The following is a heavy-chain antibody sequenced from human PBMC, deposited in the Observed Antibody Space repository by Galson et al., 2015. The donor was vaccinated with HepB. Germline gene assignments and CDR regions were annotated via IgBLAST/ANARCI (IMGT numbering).Heavy chain of an antibody. J-gene: IGHJ4*02. Sequence: SLRLSCAASGFTFNNYVMNWVRQAPGKGLEWVSSISGGGGTTYYAGSVRGRFTISRDNSKNTLYLQMNSLRAEDTAIYYCAKISGRGSSDDYWGQGTLVTVSS. CDR3: AKISGRGSSDDY. D-gene: IGHD6-6*01. CDR1: GFTFNNYV. CDR2: ISGGGGTT. V-gene: IGHV3-23*01.